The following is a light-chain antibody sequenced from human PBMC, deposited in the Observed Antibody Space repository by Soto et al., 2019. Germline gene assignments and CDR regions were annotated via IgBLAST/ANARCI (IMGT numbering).Light chain of an antibody. CDR2: EVS. J-gene: IGLJ1*01. Sequence: QSVLTQPSSLSGSPGQSITISCTGTSSDVGGYDYVSWYQHHPGKVPKLMIYEVSNRPSGVSNRFSGSKSGNTASLTISGLQAEDEADYYCSSYTTTTTVFGTGTRSPS. CDR3: SSYTTTTTV. V-gene: IGLV2-14*01. CDR1: SSDVGGYDY.